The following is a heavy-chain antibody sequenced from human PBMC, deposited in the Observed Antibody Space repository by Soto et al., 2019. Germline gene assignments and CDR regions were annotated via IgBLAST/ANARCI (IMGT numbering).Heavy chain of an antibody. CDR2: AYYRSRWHY. CDR3: ARDPPDFNSGFDS. D-gene: IGHD1-26*01. J-gene: IGHJ4*02. CDR1: GDSVSNNGAT. Sequence: SQTLSLTCAICGDSVSNNGATWNWIRQSPSRGLEWLGRAYYRSRWHYDYATSVRSRITTNPDTSKNQFSLQLSSVTPEDTAVYYCARDPPDFNSGFDSWGQGSLVT. V-gene: IGHV6-1*01.